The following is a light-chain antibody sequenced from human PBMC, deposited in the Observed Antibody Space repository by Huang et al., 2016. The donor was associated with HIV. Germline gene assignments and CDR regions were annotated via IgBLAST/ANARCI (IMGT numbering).Light chain of an antibody. CDR3: QHSDGLSPLT. CDR1: QDIGSS. CDR2: DAS. J-gene: IGKJ4*01. Sequence: AIRMTQSPSSLSASTGDRVTITCRASQDIGSSLAWYQQRPGKAPVLLIYDASNLQRGGPSRFTGSGSRTVYTLTIACLQVEDVATYFCQHSDGLSPLTFGGGTKVDIK. V-gene: IGKV1-8*01.